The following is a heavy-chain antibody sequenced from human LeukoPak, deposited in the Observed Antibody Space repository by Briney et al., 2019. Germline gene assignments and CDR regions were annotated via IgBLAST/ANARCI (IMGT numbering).Heavy chain of an antibody. D-gene: IGHD3-22*01. CDR1: GGSISSYY. Sequence: SETLSLTCTISGGSISSYYWSWIRQPAGKGLKWIGRIYTSGSTNYNPSLKSRVTMSVDTSKNQFSLKLSSVTAADTAVYYCARGGYYYDSSGYKLEVDYWGQGTLVTVSS. J-gene: IGHJ4*02. CDR2: IYTSGST. CDR3: ARGGYYYDSSGYKLEVDY. V-gene: IGHV4-4*07.